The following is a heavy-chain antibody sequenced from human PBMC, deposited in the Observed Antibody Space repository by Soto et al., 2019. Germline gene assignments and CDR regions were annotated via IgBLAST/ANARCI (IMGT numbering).Heavy chain of an antibody. CDR2: ISYDGSNK. CDR3: AKEEYSSSWSEDYYYGMDV. V-gene: IGHV3-30*18. CDR1: GFTFSSYG. Sequence: GGSLRLSCAASGFTFSSYGMHWVRQAPGKGLEWVAVISYDGSNKYYADSVKGRFTISRDNSKNTLYLQMNSPRAEDTAVYYCAKEEYSSSWSEDYYYGMDVWGQGTTVTVSS. D-gene: IGHD6-13*01. J-gene: IGHJ6*02.